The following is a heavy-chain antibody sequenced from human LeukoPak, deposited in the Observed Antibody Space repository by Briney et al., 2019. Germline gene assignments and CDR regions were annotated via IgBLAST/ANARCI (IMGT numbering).Heavy chain of an antibody. CDR3: ARDLYRIVVVPHYFDY. CDR1: GFTFSRFW. D-gene: IGHD3-22*01. J-gene: IGHJ4*02. Sequence: GGSLRLSCAASGFTFSRFWMSWVRQAPGKGLEWVANIKKDGSEKYYVDSVKGRFTISRDNAKNSLYLQMNSLRAEDTAVYYCARDLYRIVVVPHYFDYWGQGTLVTVSS. V-gene: IGHV3-7*01. CDR2: IKKDGSEK.